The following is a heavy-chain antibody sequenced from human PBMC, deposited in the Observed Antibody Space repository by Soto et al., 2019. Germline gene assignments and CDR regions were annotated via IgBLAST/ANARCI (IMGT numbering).Heavy chain of an antibody. V-gene: IGHV4-59*01. CDR3: ARGIGGCSGGSCYLEDYYYYYGMDV. J-gene: IGHJ6*02. D-gene: IGHD2-15*01. CDR2: IYYSGST. Sequence: SETLSLTCTVSGGSISSYYWSWIRQPPGKGLEWIGYIYYSGSTNYNPSLKSRVTISVDTSKNQFSLKLSSVTAADTAVYYCARGIGGCSGGSCYLEDYYYYYGMDVWGQGTTVTVSS. CDR1: GGSISSYY.